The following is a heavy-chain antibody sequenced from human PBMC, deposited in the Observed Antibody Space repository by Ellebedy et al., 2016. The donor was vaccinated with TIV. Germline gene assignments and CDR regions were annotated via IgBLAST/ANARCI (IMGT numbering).Heavy chain of an antibody. CDR1: GGSFSGYY. V-gene: IGHV4-34*01. J-gene: IGHJ4*02. D-gene: IGHD3-22*01. CDR2: INHSGST. Sequence: SQTLSLTCXVYGGSFSGYYWSWIRQPPGKGLEWIGEINHSGSTNYNPSLKSRVTISVDTSKNQFSLKLSSVTAADTAVYYCASIWGPYDSSGYDSGYFDYWGQGTLVTVSS. CDR3: ASIWGPYDSSGYDSGYFDY.